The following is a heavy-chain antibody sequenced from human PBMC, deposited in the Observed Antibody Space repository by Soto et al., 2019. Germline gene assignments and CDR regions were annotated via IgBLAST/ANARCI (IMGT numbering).Heavy chain of an antibody. Sequence: ASVKVSCKASGYIFTGYYINWVRQAPGQGLEWMGWINPNSGDTSYLQKFQGRVSMTTDTSINTAYMELTRVTSDDTAVYYCARPFCSSGSCRNWFDSWGQGTLVTVSS. CDR3: ARPFCSSGSCRNWFDS. V-gene: IGHV1-2*02. J-gene: IGHJ5*01. CDR2: INPNSGDT. CDR1: GYIFTGYY. D-gene: IGHD2-2*01.